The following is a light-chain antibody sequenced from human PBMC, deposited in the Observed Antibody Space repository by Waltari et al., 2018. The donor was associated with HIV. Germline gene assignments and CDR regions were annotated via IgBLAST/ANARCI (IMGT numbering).Light chain of an antibody. Sequence: SYELTQPPSVSVSPGQTASITCSGDKMGDKYACWYQKKTGQSPVVVIYQDSKRPSGIPERFSGSNSGNTATLTISGTQAMDEADYYCQAWDSSTVVFGGGTKLTVL. J-gene: IGLJ2*01. CDR1: KMGDKY. CDR2: QDS. CDR3: QAWDSSTVV. V-gene: IGLV3-1*01.